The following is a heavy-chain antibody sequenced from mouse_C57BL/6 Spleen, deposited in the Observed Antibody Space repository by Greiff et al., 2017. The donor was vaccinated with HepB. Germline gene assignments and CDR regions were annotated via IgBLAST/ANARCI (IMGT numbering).Heavy chain of an antibody. CDR3: AREGYGNYVPYY. CDR2: IDPSDSYT. CDR1: GYTFTSYW. V-gene: IGHV1-50*01. D-gene: IGHD2-1*01. J-gene: IGHJ2*01. Sequence: QVQLQQSGAELVKPGASVKLSCKASGYTFTSYWMQWVKQRPGQGLEWIGEIDPSDSYTNYNQKFKGKATLTVDTSSSTAYMQLSSLTSEDSAVYYCAREGYGNYVPYYWGQGTTLTVSS.